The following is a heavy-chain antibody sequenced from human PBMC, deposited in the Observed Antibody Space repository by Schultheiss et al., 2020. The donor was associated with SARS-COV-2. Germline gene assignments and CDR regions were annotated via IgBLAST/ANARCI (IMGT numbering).Heavy chain of an antibody. CDR3: ARQRWTRYGVADP. CDR1: GGSFSGYY. D-gene: IGHD3-3*01. CDR2: INHSGST. V-gene: IGHV4-34*01. J-gene: IGHJ5*02. Sequence: SETLSLTCAVYGGSFSGYYWSWIRQPPGKGLEWIGEINHSGSTNYNPSLKSRVTISVDTSKNQFSLKLSSVSAADTAIYFCARQRWTRYGVADPWGQGTLVTVSS.